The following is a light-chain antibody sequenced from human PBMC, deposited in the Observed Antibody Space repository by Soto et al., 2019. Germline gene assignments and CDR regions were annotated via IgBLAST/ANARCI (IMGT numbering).Light chain of an antibody. CDR3: QQSYSSPFT. Sequence: DIQMTQSPSSLSASVGDRVTITCRASQSISSYLNWYQQKPGKAPNLLIYAASSLQSGVPSKFSGSGSGTDFTLTISSLQPEDFATDYCQQSYSSPFTFGPGTKVYIK. CDR1: QSISSY. CDR2: AAS. V-gene: IGKV1-39*01. J-gene: IGKJ3*01.